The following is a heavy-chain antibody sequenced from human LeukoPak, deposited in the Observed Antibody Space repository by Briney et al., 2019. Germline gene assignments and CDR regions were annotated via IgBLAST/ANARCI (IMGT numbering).Heavy chain of an antibody. CDR3: ARLSSRGLYL. CDR2: ISSSSSYI. CDR1: GFTFGSYS. V-gene: IGHV3-21*01. Sequence: GGSLRLSCAASGFTFGSYSMNWVRQAPGKGLEWVSSISSSSSYIYYADSVKGRFTISRDNAKNSLYLQMNSLRAEDTAVYYCARLSSRGLYLWGQGTLVTVSS. J-gene: IGHJ5*02. D-gene: IGHD6-13*01.